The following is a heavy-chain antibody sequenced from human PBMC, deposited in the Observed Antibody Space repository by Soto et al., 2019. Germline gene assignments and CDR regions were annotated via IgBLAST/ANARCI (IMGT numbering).Heavy chain of an antibody. CDR2: INHSGNT. V-gene: IGHV4-34*01. D-gene: IGHD6-13*01. CDR1: GASLSDNY. J-gene: IGHJ5*01. Sequence: PSETLSLTCAVYGASLSDNYCNWLRQPPGKGLEWIGEINHSGNTNYNPSLRSRVTISIDTSKNQLSLNLRSVSAADTAVYYCVRGFGSSWNTGGYNWFDFWGQGTLVTVSS. CDR3: VRGFGSSWNTGGYNWFDF.